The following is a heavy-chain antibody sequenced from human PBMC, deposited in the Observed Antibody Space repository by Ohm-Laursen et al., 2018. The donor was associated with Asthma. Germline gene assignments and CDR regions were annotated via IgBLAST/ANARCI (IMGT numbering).Heavy chain of an antibody. J-gene: IGHJ4*02. CDR2: INPLGYEK. CDR3: VTDSWLSYVH. V-gene: IGHV3-7*01. CDR1: GVAFTDSW. D-gene: IGHD5-18*01. Sequence: SLRLSCSASGVAFTDSWMSWVRQLPGGALEWVAKINPLGYEKYYMDSVRGRFTVSRDNAKNSLYLEMNSLRVEDTAVYYCVTDSWLSYVHWGLGTLVTVSS.